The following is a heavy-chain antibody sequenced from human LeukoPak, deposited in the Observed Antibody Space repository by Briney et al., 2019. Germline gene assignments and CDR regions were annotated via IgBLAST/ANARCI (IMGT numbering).Heavy chain of an antibody. D-gene: IGHD6-19*01. CDR3: TKELHVAVAVADYYYFYMDV. Sequence: GGSLRLSCAASGFAFSSFAMGWFRQSPGKGLEWLSTINGGGNTTFYSDSVKGRFTISRDNSKNTLYLHMDSLRPDDTAMYYCTKELHVAVAVADYYYFYMDVWGRGTAVTVSS. CDR1: GFAFSSFA. V-gene: IGHV3-23*01. CDR2: INGGGNTT. J-gene: IGHJ6*03.